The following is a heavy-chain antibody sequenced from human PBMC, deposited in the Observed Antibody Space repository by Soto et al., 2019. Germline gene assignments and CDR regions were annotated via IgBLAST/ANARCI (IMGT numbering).Heavy chain of an antibody. D-gene: IGHD2-2*01. V-gene: IGHV2-5*02. CDR2: IYWDGDK. J-gene: IGHJ4*02. CDR1: GFSLSTNEVG. Sequence: QITLRESGPTLVKPTQTLTLTCTFSGFSLSTNEVGVGWIRQPPGKALEWVALIYWDGDKHFNPSLKSRLSITTDTSKNQVVLVMTNMDPVDTATYYCAHRLVGYGSNRNPVHFDYWGQGTLVTVSS. CDR3: AHRLVGYGSNRNPVHFDY.